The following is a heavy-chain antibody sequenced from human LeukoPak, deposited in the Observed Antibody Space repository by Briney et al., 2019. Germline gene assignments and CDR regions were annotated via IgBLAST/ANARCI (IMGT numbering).Heavy chain of an antibody. CDR1: GGSISSTSYY. D-gene: IGHD1-26*01. CDR2: MYYSGIT. V-gene: IGHV4-39*01. J-gene: IGHJ4*02. CDR3: GRHRGRGSFEFDF. Sequence: SETLSLTCTVSGGSISSTSYYWGWIRPPPGRGLEWYRSMYYSGITYSNPTPHRRVTISVQNSKNHFSLIPAYLTAAAPAPYCGGRHRGRGSFEFDFWGRGTLVTVSS.